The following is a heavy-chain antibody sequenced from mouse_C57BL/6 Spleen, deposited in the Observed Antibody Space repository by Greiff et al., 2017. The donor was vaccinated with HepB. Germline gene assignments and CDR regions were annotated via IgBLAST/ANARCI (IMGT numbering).Heavy chain of an antibody. J-gene: IGHJ1*03. CDR1: GYAFSSSW. V-gene: IGHV1-82*01. D-gene: IGHD1-1*01. CDR2: IYPGDGDT. CDR3: APKYYGSSYWYFDV. Sequence: VQLQQSGPELVKPGASVKISCKASGYAFSSSWMNWVKQRPGKGLEWIGRIYPGDGDTNYNGKFKGKATLTADKSSSTAYMQLSSLTSEDSAGYVCAPKYYGSSYWYFDVWGTGTTVTVSS.